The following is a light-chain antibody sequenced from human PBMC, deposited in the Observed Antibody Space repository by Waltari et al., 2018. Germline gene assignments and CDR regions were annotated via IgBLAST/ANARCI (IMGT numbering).Light chain of an antibody. Sequence: EIVLTQSPGTLSLSPVERATLSCRASQSVSRSLDWYQQKPGQAPRLLIYGASSRATGVPDRFSGSGSGTDFSLTISRLEPEDFAVYYCQHYVRLPVSFGQGTKVEIK. J-gene: IGKJ1*01. CDR2: GAS. CDR3: QHYVRLPVS. CDR1: QSVSRS. V-gene: IGKV3-20*01.